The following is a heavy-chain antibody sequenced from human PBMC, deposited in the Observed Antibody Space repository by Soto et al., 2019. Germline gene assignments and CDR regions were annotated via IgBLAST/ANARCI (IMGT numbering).Heavy chain of an antibody. Sequence: QVQLVQSGAEVREPGASVKVSCKASGYSFTSLDINWVRQTAGQGLEWMGWMEPSSGKTGYAQKFHDRVTMTSDTSINPAYMELTTLTSDDTAFYYCARGVTAGVDYWGQGTLVTVSS. CDR2: MEPSSGKT. CDR3: ARGVTAGVDY. J-gene: IGHJ4*02. D-gene: IGHD1-26*01. CDR1: GYSFTSLD. V-gene: IGHV1-8*01.